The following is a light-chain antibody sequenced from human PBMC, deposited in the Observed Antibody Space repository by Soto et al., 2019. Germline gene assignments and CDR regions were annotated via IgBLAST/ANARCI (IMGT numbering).Light chain of an antibody. CDR3: LQYHYWWA. V-gene: IGKV3-15*01. Sequence: IVMTQSPATLSLSPGEKATLSCRASQSISNNFAWFQQKPGQVPWFLIYGASNRATGVSARFSGSGSGTEFTLTISSLQSEDFAVYYCLQYHYWWAFGQGTKVDIK. J-gene: IGKJ1*01. CDR2: GAS. CDR1: QSISNN.